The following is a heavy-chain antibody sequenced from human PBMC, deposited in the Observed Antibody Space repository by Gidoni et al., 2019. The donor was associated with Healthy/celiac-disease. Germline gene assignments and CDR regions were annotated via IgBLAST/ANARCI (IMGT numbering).Heavy chain of an antibody. V-gene: IGHV4-4*07. D-gene: IGHD3-22*01. CDR2: IYTSGST. CDR3: AGTYYYDSSGYGVLNY. CDR1: GGAISSYS. J-gene: IGHJ4*02. Sequence: QVQLQESGPGLVKPSETLALTCTVSGGAISSYSWSWIRHPAGKGLEWIGRIYTSGSTNYNPSLKSRVTMSVDTSKNQFSLKLSSVTAADTAVYYCAGTYYYDSSGYGVLNYWGQGTLVTVSS.